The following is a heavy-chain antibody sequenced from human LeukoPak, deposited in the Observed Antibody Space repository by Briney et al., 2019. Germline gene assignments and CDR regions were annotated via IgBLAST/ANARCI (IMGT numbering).Heavy chain of an antibody. J-gene: IGHJ3*02. Sequence: GASVKVSCKASGYTFTSYGISWVRQAPGQGLEWMGWISAYNGNTNYAQKLQGRVTMTTDTSTSTAYMELRSLRSDDTAVYYCAREYPITMNAVGGAFDIWGQGTMVTVSS. V-gene: IGHV1-18*01. CDR1: GYTFTSYG. CDR3: AREYPITMNAVGGAFDI. D-gene: IGHD3-22*01. CDR2: ISAYNGNT.